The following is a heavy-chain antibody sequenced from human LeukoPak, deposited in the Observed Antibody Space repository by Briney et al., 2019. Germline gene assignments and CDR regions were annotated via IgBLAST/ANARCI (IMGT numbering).Heavy chain of an antibody. CDR2: ISSSGATV. Sequence: GGSLRLSCEGSGFTFSNYDMNWVRQAPGKGLEWVAYISSSGATVYYADSVKGRFTISRDNAKNSLYLQMNSLRAEDTAVYYCARDIYYYDSSGYYFPGGSDYWGQGTLVTVSS. V-gene: IGHV3-48*03. CDR3: ARDIYYYDSSGYYFPGGSDY. J-gene: IGHJ4*02. CDR1: GFTFSNYD. D-gene: IGHD3-22*01.